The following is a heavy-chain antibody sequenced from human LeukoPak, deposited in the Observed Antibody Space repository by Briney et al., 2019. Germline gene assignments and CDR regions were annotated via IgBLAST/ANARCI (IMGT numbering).Heavy chain of an antibody. D-gene: IGHD4-17*01. CDR3: ARERNYGDYEEGFDY. Sequence: GGSLRLSCSASGFTFSSYAMSWVRQAPGKGLEWVSAISGSGGSTYYADSVKGRFSISRDKSKNTLYLQMNSLRAEDTAVYYCARERNYGDYEEGFDYWGQGTLVTVSS. CDR1: GFTFSSYA. J-gene: IGHJ4*02. CDR2: ISGSGGST. V-gene: IGHV3-23*01.